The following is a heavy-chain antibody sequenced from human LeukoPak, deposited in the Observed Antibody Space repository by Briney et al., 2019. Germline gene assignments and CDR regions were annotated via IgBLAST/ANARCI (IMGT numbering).Heavy chain of an antibody. CDR3: APLVYPGY. J-gene: IGHJ4*02. D-gene: IGHD3-9*01. V-gene: IGHV3-30*02. Sequence: GGSLRLFCAASGFTFRNYAMTRVRQAPGKGLEWVAFIRYDGSNKYYADSVKGRFTISRDNSKNTLYLQMNSLRAEDTAVYYCAPLVYPGYWGQGTLVTVSS. CDR1: GFTFRNYA. CDR2: IRYDGSNK.